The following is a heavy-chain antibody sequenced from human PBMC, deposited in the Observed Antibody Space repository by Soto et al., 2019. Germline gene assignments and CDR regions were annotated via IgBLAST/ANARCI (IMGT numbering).Heavy chain of an antibody. Sequence: PGGSLRLSCSASGFTFSSYAMHWVRQAPGKGLEYVSAISSNGGSTYYADSVKGRFTISRDNSKNTLYLQMSSLGAEDTAVYYCVKVKNGDYDYWGQGTLVTVSS. CDR2: ISSNGGST. CDR1: GFTFSSYA. CDR3: VKVKNGDYDY. V-gene: IGHV3-64D*06. J-gene: IGHJ4*02. D-gene: IGHD4-17*01.